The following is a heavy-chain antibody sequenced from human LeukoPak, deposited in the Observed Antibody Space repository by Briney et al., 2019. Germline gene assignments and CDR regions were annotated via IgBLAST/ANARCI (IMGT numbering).Heavy chain of an antibody. Sequence: GASVTVSCKASGYIFTNYYMHWVRQAPGQGLEWMGTINPSGGSTTYAQKFQGRVTMTRDTSTSTVYMELSSLRSEDTAVYYYARDHGSAYYRAPRHWGQGTLVTVSS. J-gene: IGHJ4*02. CDR2: INPSGGST. D-gene: IGHD3-10*01. V-gene: IGHV1-46*01. CDR1: GYIFTNYY. CDR3: ARDHGSAYYRAPRH.